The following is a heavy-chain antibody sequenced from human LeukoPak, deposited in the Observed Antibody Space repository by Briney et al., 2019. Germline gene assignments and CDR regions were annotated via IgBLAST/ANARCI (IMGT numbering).Heavy chain of an antibody. CDR1: GFTFSTFA. CDR2: FSCSGAST. Sequence: GGSLRLSCAASGFTFSTFAMSWVRQAPGTGLEWVSCFSCSGASTYYADSVKGRFTISRDNSKNTLYLQMNSLRAEDTAVYYCAKFSPTPLLNYYYYGMDVWGQGTTVTVSS. CDR3: AKFSPTPLLNYYYYGMDV. J-gene: IGHJ6*02. V-gene: IGHV3-23*01.